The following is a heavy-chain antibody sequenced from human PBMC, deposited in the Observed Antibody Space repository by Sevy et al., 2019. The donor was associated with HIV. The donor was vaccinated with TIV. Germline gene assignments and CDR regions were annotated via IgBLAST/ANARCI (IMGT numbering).Heavy chain of an antibody. CDR2: IHDSGST. J-gene: IGHJ3*02. D-gene: IGHD3-10*01. Sequence: SETLSLTCTVSGGSISNHYWNWIRQPPGKGLEWIGYIHDSGSTNYNPSLKNRVTISVDTSKNQFSLNLGSVTAADTAVYHCAGGNRKLVGAFDIWGQGTMVTVSS. CDR3: AGGNRKLVGAFDI. CDR1: GGSISNHY. V-gene: IGHV4-59*11.